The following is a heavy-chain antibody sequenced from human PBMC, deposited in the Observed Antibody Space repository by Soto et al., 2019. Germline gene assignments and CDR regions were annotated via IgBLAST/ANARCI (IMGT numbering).Heavy chain of an antibody. Sequence: SETLSLTCTVSGDSISSSSYYWGWIRQHPGKGLGWIGSIYYSGSTYYNPSLKSRVTISVDTSRDQLSLKLSSVTAADTAVYYCARHKAQLLLYSFDYWGQGTLVTVSS. V-gene: IGHV4-39*01. D-gene: IGHD2-2*02. CDR2: IYYSGST. CDR1: GDSISSSSYY. J-gene: IGHJ4*02. CDR3: ARHKAQLLLYSFDY.